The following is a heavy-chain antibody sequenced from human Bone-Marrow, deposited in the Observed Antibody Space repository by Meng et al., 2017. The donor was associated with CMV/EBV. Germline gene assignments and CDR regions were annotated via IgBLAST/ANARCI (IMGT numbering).Heavy chain of an antibody. CDR1: GFTFSNAW. CDR2: IKSKTDGGTT. CDR3: TADPDSSPTYYYYGMDV. V-gene: IGHV3-15*01. J-gene: IGHJ6*02. D-gene: IGHD3-22*01. Sequence: GGSLRLSCAASGFTFSNAWMSWVRQAPGKGLEWVGRIKSKTDGGTTDYAAPVKGRFTISRDDSKNTLYLQMNSLKTADTAVYYCTADPDSSPTYYYYGMDVWGQGTTVTVSS.